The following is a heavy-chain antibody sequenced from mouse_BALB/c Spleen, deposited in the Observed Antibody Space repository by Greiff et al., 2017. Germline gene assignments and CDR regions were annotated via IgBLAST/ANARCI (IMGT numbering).Heavy chain of an antibody. Sequence: RVESGAELVKPGASVKLSCTASGFNIKDTYMHWVKQRPEQGLEWIGRIDPANGNTKYDPKFQGKATITADTSSNTAYLQLSSLTSEDTAVYYCARGVRGAMDYWGQGTSVTVSS. D-gene: IGHD1-1*01. CDR1: GFNIKDTY. V-gene: IGHV14-3*02. J-gene: IGHJ4*01. CDR2: IDPANGNT. CDR3: ARGVRGAMDY.